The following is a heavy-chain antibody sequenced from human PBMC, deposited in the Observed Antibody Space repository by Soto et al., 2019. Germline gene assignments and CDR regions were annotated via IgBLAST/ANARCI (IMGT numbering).Heavy chain of an antibody. CDR1: GVSFSGYY. D-gene: IGHD3-3*01. CDR3: ARGKGLRFLEWLSRYYYYGVDV. J-gene: IGHJ6*02. Sequence: SETLSLTCAVYGVSFSGYYWSWIRQPPGKGLEWIGEINHSGSTNYNPSLKSRVTISVDTSKNQFSLKLSSVTAADTAVYYCARGKGLRFLEWLSRYYYYGVDVWGQGTTVTVSS. V-gene: IGHV4-34*01. CDR2: INHSGST.